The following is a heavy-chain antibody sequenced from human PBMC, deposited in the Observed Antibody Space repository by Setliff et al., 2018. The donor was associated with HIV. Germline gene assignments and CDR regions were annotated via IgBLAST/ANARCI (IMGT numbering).Heavy chain of an antibody. CDR1: GYPIDSGFY. CDR2: IYQSGTT. CDR3: EAATVGETGYYGIDV. J-gene: IGHJ6*02. V-gene: IGHV4-38-2*01. Sequence: SETLSLTCAVYGYPIDSGFYWGWIRQPPGKGLEWIGNIYQSGTTYYNSSLTSRVTMSVDTSKNQSSLKLNSVTAADTAVYYCEAATVGETGYYGIDVWGPGTTVTVSS. D-gene: IGHD1-26*01.